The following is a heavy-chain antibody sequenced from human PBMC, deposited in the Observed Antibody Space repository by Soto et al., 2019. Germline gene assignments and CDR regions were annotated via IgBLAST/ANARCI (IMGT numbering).Heavy chain of an antibody. V-gene: IGHV4-59*01. D-gene: IGHD1-1*01. Sequence: SETLSLTCTVSGGSISSYYWSWIRQPPGKGLEWIGYIYYSGSTNYNPSLKSRVTISVDTSKNQFSLKLSTVTAADTAVYYCARALNWNDGPYDYWGQGTLVTVSS. CDR3: ARALNWNDGPYDY. J-gene: IGHJ4*02. CDR1: GGSISSYY. CDR2: IYYSGST.